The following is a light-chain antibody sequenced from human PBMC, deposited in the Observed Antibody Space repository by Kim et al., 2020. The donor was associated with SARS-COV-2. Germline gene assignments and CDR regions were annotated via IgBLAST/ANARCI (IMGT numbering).Light chain of an antibody. J-gene: IGKJ2*01. Sequence: EIVLTQSPGTLSLSPGERATLACRASQSVTSGYLAWFQQKPGQAPRLLIYGASSRPTGIPDRFRGSGSGTDFTLTIGRLEPEDFAVYYCHQYNSSPYTFGQGTKLEI. V-gene: IGKV3-20*01. CDR3: HQYNSSPYT. CDR1: QSVTSGY. CDR2: GAS.